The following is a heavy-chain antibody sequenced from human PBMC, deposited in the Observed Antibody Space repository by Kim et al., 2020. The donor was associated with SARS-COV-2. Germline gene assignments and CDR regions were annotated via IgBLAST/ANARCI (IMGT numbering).Heavy chain of an antibody. CDR3: ARGGALTVFADY. D-gene: IGHD1-26*01. V-gene: IGHV3-11*01. CDR2: I. Sequence: IYYADSVKGRFTVSRDNADNLLYLQMSDRRGEDTAIYYCARGGALTVFADYWGQGTLVSVSS. J-gene: IGHJ4*02.